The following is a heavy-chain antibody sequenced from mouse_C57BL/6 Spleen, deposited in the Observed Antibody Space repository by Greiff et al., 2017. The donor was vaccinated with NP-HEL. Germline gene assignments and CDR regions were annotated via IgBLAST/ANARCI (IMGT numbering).Heavy chain of an antibody. D-gene: IGHD1-1*01. CDR2: INPNNGGT. CDR1: GYTFTDYN. CDR3: ARRYYGSYYFDY. J-gene: IGHJ2*01. V-gene: IGHV1-18*01. Sequence: VQLQQSGPELVKPGASVKIPCKASGYTFTDYNMDWVKQSHGKSLEWIGDINPNNGGTIYNQKFKGKATLTVDKSSSTAYMELRSLTSEDTAVYYCARRYYGSYYFDYWGQGTTLTVSS.